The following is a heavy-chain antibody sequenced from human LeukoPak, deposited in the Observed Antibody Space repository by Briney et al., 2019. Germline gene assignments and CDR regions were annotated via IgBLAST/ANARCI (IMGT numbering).Heavy chain of an antibody. CDR1: GGTFSSYA. CDR3: ARDPDYGLDY. J-gene: IGHJ4*02. CDR2: IIPIFGTA. V-gene: IGHV1-69*05. Sequence: ASVKVSCKASGGTFSSYAISWVRQAPGQGLEWMGGIIPIFGTANYAQKLQGRVTMTTDTSTSTAYMELRSLRSDDTAVYYCARDPDYGLDYRGQGTLVTVSS. D-gene: IGHD4-17*01.